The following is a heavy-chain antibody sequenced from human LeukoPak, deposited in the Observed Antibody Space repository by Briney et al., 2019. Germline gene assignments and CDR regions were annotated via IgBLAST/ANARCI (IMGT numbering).Heavy chain of an antibody. CDR2: ISSSGSTI. CDR1: GFTFSSYE. J-gene: IGHJ4*02. CDR3: ARDPYYGDYVV. V-gene: IGHV3-48*03. Sequence: GGSLRLSCAASGFTFSSYEMNWVRQAPGKGLEWVSYISSSGSTIYYADSVKGRFTISRDNAKNSLYLQMNSLRAEDTPVYYCARDPYYGDYVVWGQGTLVTVSS. D-gene: IGHD4-17*01.